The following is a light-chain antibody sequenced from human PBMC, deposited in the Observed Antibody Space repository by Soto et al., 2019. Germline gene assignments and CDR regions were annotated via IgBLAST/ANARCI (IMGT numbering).Light chain of an antibody. CDR3: QQFNTYPLT. J-gene: IGKJ4*01. V-gene: IGKV1-13*02. CDR1: QGISSD. Sequence: AIQLTQSPSSLSASVGDRVTITCRASQGISSDLAWYQQKPGTAPKLLIYDASSLESGVPSRFSGSGSGTDFTLTISSLQPEDFTTYYCQQFNTYPLTFGGGTKVEIK. CDR2: DAS.